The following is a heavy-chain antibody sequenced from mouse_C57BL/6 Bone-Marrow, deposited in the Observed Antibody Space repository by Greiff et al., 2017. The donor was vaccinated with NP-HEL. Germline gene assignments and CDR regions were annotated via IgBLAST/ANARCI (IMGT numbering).Heavy chain of an antibody. CDR1: GYTFTSYG. D-gene: IGHD1-1*01. CDR2: IYPRSGNT. V-gene: IGHV1-81*01. CDR3: ARDYGSSSFAY. Sequence: QVHVKQSGAELARPGASVKLSCKASGYTFTSYGISWVKQRTGQGLEWIGEIYPRSGNTYYNEKFKGKATLTADKSSSTAYMELRSLTSEDSAVYFYARDYGSSSFAYWGRGTLVTVSA. J-gene: IGHJ3*01.